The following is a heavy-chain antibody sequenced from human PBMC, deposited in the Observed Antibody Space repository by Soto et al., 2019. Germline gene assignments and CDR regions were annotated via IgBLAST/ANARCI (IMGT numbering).Heavy chain of an antibody. CDR3: VKDRGKIQLWWEYFDY. CDR2: ISSNGGST. CDR1: GFTFSSYA. J-gene: IGHJ4*02. Sequence: ETLSLSCSASGFTFSSYAMHWVRQAPGKGLEYVSAISSNGGSTYYADSVKGRFTISRDNSKNTLYLQMSSLRAEDTAVYYCVKDRGKIQLWWEYFDYWGQGTLVTVSS. D-gene: IGHD5-18*01. V-gene: IGHV3-64D*06.